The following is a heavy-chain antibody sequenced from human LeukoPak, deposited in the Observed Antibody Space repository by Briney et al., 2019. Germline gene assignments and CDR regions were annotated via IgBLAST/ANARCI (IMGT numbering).Heavy chain of an antibody. V-gene: IGHV1-69*13. CDR1: GYTFTSYG. CDR2: IIPIFGTA. J-gene: IGHJ3*02. CDR3: ARGGGGDAFDI. Sequence: ASVKVSCKASGYTFTSYGISWVRQAPGQGLEWMGGIIPIFGTANYAQKFQGRVTITANESTSTAYMELSSLRSEDTAVYYCARGGGGDAFDIWGQGTMVTVSS. D-gene: IGHD3-10*01.